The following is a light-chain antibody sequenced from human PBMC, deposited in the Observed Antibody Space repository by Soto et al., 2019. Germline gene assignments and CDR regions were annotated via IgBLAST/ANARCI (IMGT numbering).Light chain of an antibody. CDR1: QRVISDY. Sequence: ENGLTQSPGTLSLSPGEGASLSCRASQRVISDYFGWYQQKEGQAPRLIMYATSRRATGIPDRFTGSGSETDFTLTISRVEPEDSAISYCQQYDASPWTFGQGTKLEIK. CDR3: QQYDASPWT. CDR2: ATS. V-gene: IGKV3-20*01. J-gene: IGKJ1*01.